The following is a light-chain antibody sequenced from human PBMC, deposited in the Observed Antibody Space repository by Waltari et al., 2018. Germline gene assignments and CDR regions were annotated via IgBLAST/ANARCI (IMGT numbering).Light chain of an antibody. V-gene: IGLV1-44*01. CDR2: SNT. CDR3: AAWDDSLNSRV. CDR1: SSNIGRDT. Sequence: QSVLTQPPSISGTPGQRVVISCSGNSSNIGRDTVNWYQQFPGTAPKLIIYSNTHRPSGVPDRFSASKTGSSASLAISGLQSEDEADYYCAAWDDSLNSRVFGGGTKLTVL. J-gene: IGLJ3*02.